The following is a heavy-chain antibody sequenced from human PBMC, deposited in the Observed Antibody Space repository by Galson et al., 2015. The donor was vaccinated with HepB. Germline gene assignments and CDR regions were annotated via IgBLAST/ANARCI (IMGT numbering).Heavy chain of an antibody. J-gene: IGHJ6*03. CDR3: ARDHGDHGDYYYYYMDV. V-gene: IGHV1-8*01. CDR1: GYTFTSYD. CDR2: MNPNSGNT. D-gene: IGHD4-17*01. Sequence: SVKVSCKASGYTFTSYDINWVRQATGQGLEWMGWMNPNSGNTGYAQKFQGRVTMTRNTSISTAYMELSSLRSEDTAVYYCARDHGDHGDYYYYYMDVWGKGTTVTVSS.